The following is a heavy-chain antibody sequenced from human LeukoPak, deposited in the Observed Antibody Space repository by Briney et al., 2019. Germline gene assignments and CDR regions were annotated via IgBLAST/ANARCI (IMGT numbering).Heavy chain of an antibody. V-gene: IGHV3-21*01. Sequence: GGSLRLSCAASGFTFSSYSTNWVRQAPGKGLEWVSSISSSSSYIYYADSVKGRFTISRDNAKNSLYLQMNSLRAEDTAVYYCARDQSRYYYYYMDVWGKGTTVTVSS. CDR2: ISSSSSYI. CDR3: ARDQSRYYYYYMDV. D-gene: IGHD3-9*01. CDR1: GFTFSSYS. J-gene: IGHJ6*03.